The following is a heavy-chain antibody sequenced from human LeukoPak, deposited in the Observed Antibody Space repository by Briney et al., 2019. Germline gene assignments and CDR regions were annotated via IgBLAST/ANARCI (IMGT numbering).Heavy chain of an antibody. CDR1: GYTFTGYY. Sequence: GASVKVSCTASGYTFTGYYMHWVRQAPGQGLEWMGWINPNSGGTNYAQKFQGRVTMTRDTSISTAYMELSRLRSDDTAVYYCARDGHSTVDDAFDIWGQGTMVTVSS. D-gene: IGHD4-23*01. V-gene: IGHV1-2*02. CDR3: ARDGHSTVDDAFDI. J-gene: IGHJ3*02. CDR2: INPNSGGT.